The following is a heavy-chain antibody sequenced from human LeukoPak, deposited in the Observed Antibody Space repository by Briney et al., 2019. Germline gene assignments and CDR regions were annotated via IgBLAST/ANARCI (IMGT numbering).Heavy chain of an antibody. CDR1: GFTFSSYA. Sequence: GSLRLSCAASGFTFSSYAMSWIRQPPGKGLEWIGEINHSGSTNYNPSLKSRVTISVDTSKNQFSLKLSSVTAADTAVYYCARGLYYYDSSGYLVQHWGQGTLVTVSS. CDR3: ARGLYYYDSSGYLVQH. V-gene: IGHV4-34*01. CDR2: INHSGST. D-gene: IGHD3-22*01. J-gene: IGHJ1*01.